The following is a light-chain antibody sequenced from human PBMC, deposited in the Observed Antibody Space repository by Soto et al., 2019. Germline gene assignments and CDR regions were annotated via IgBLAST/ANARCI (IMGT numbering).Light chain of an antibody. J-gene: IGKJ3*01. CDR3: QQRSNSPPWT. V-gene: IGKV3-11*01. CDR1: QSVRNY. Sequence: EIVLTQSPATVSVSPEESATLACRASQSVRNYLAWYQQKPGQAPRLLIFDAPNRATGIPSMFSGSGAGTYFTLTISSLEPEDFAVYYCQQRSNSPPWTFGPGTRVDL. CDR2: DAP.